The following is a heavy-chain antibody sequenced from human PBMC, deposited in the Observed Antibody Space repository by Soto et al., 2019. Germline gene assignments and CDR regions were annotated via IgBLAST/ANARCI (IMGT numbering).Heavy chain of an antibody. V-gene: IGHV4-39*01. J-gene: IGHJ6*02. CDR3: ARLNGYCVSTNCHGYYGMDV. CDR2: IYYSGST. Sequence: PSETLCLTYTVSGGSIGSSSDYWGWIRQPPGKGLEWIGSIYYSGSTYYNPSLLSRVTISVDTSKNEFSLRLSSVTAADTAVYYCARLNGYCVSTNCHGYYGMDVWGQGTTVTVSS. CDR1: GGSIGSSSDY. D-gene: IGHD2-2*03.